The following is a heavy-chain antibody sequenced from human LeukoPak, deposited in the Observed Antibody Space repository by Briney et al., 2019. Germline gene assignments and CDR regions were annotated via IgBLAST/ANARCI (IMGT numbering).Heavy chain of an antibody. J-gene: IGHJ4*02. CDR3: ANEGD. D-gene: IGHD3-16*01. Sequence: PGGSLRLSCIVSGFTVSNNYMSWVRQAPGKGLEWVSVIYTAGETYYADSVKGRFTISRDISKNTVYLQMNSLRADDTAMYYCANEGDRGQGTLVTVSS. V-gene: IGHV3-53*05. CDR2: IYTAGET. CDR1: GFTVSNNY.